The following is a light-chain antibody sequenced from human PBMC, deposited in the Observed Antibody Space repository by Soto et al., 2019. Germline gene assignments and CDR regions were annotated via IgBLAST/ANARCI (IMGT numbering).Light chain of an antibody. CDR2: AAS. J-gene: IGKJ2*01. Sequence: IRMTQSPSSLSASTGDRVTITCRASQGISSYLAWYQQKPGKAPKLLIYAASTLQSGVPSRFSGSGSGTDFTLTISCLQSEDFATYYCQQYYSYPLTFGQGTKLEIK. CDR3: QQYYSYPLT. CDR1: QGISSY. V-gene: IGKV1-8*01.